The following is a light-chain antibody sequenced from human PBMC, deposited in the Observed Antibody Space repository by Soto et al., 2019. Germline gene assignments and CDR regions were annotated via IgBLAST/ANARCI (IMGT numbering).Light chain of an antibody. J-gene: IGLJ1*01. CDR3: QSYDSSRSPLYV. CDR1: SSNIGAGYD. CDR2: ANN. V-gene: IGLV1-40*01. Sequence: QSVLTQPPSVSGAPGQRVSISCTGSSSNIGAGYDVHWYQHLPGTAPKLLIYANNNRPSGVPDRFSGSKSGTSASLASTGLQAEDEADYYGQSYDSSRSPLYVFGTGTKLTVL.